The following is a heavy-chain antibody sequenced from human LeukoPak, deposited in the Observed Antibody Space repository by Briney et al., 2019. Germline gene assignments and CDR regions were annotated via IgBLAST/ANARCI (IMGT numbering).Heavy chain of an antibody. D-gene: IGHD4-17*01. CDR3: ARGYGDYVGFDP. CDR2: IYYSGST. V-gene: IGHV4-59*01. J-gene: IGHJ5*02. Sequence: SETLSLTRTVSGGSISSYYWSWIRQPPGKGLEWIGYIYYSGSTNYNPSLKSRVTISVDTSKNQFSLKLSSVTAADTAVYYCARGYGDYVGFDPWGQGTLVTVSS. CDR1: GGSISSYY.